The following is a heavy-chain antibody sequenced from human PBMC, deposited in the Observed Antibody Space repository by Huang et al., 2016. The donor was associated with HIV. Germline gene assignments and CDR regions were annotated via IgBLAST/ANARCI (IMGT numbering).Heavy chain of an antibody. Sequence: EVQLVQSGPEVKKPGESLKISCRVSGYSFTNYWIGWVRQRPGKGLEWMVILYPGDSDAAYTPSFRGQVTISADKSINTAHLQWDSLKTSDSAIYYCARRGFNTGSSPDSWGQGTLVTVSS. J-gene: IGHJ4*02. CDR1: GYSFTNYW. D-gene: IGHD1-26*01. CDR3: ARRGFNTGSSPDS. V-gene: IGHV5-51*01. CDR2: LYPGDSDA.